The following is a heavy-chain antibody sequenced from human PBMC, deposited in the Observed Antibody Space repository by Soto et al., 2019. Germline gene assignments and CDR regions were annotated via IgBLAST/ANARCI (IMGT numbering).Heavy chain of an antibody. J-gene: IGHJ6*02. V-gene: IGHV3-48*02. D-gene: IGHD3-10*01. CDR3: ARESITMVRGVNTVRDV. CDR1: GFTFSSYS. CDR2: ISSSSSTI. Sequence: GGSLRLSCAASGFTFSSYSMNWVRQAPGKGLEWVSYISSSSSTIYYADSVKGRFTISRDNAKNSLYLQMNSLRDEDTAVYYCARESITMVRGVNTVRDVWGQGTTVTVSS.